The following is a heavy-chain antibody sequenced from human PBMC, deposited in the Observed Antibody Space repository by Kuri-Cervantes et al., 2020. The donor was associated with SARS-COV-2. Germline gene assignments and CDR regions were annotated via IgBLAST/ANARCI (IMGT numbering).Heavy chain of an antibody. CDR3: ARGEVGEAYYDFWSGYYSGCVDY. CDR1: GFTFSSYS. CDR2: ISSSSSTI. V-gene: IGHV3-48*01. J-gene: IGHJ4*02. D-gene: IGHD3-3*01. Sequence: GGSLRLSCAASGFTFSSYSMNWVRQAPGKGLEWVSYISSSSSTIYYADSVKGRFTISRDNSKNTLYLQMNSLRAEDTAVYFCARGEVGEAYYDFWSGYYSGCVDYWGQGTLVTVSS.